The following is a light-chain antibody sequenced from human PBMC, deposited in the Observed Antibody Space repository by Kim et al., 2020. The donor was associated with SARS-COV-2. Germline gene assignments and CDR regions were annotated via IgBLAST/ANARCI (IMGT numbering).Light chain of an antibody. Sequence: VGDRVTITCQASQDISNYLNWYQQKPGKAPKLLIYDASNLETGVPSRFSGSGSGTDFTFTISSLQPEDIATYYCQQYDNLPPLLTFGGGTKVDI. CDR2: DAS. V-gene: IGKV1-33*01. CDR1: QDISNY. J-gene: IGKJ4*01. CDR3: QQYDNLPPLLT.